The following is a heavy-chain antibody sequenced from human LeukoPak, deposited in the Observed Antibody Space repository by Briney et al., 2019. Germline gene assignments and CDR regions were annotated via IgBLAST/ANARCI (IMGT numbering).Heavy chain of an antibody. CDR3: ARDPRRQWLDPYYFDY. J-gene: IGHJ4*02. Sequence: SVKVSCEASGYTFTSYGISWVRQAPGQGLEWMGWISAYNGNTNYAQKLQGRVTMTTDTSTSTAYMELRSLRSDDTAVYYCARDPRRQWLDPYYFDYGGQGTLVTVSS. D-gene: IGHD6-19*01. CDR2: ISAYNGNT. CDR1: GYTFTSYG. V-gene: IGHV1-18*01.